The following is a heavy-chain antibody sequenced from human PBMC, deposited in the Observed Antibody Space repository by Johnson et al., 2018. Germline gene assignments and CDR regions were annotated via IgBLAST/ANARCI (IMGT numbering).Heavy chain of an antibody. CDR2: SSAYNGNT. V-gene: IGHV1-18*01. Sequence: QVQLVQSGAEVKKPGASVKVSCKASGYTFTSYGISWLRQAPGQGLEWMGWSSAYNGNTNYAQKVQGRVSMTTDTPTSTAYMELRSQRTDDTAVYYCAREGEPMTTFGGVIVFQHWGQGTLVTVSS. J-gene: IGHJ1*01. CDR1: GYTFTSYG. CDR3: AREGEPMTTFGGVIVFQH. D-gene: IGHD3-16*02.